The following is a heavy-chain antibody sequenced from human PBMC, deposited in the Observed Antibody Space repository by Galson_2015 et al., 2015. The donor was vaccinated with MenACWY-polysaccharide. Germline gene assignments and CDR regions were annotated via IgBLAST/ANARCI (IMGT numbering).Heavy chain of an antibody. CDR1: GVRVGGSP. V-gene: IGHV3-53*01. CDR3: ARESNWAYDS. D-gene: IGHD3-16*01. J-gene: IGHJ4*02. CDR2: INPSGAT. Sequence: SLRISCAVSGVRVGGSPLSWGRQVPGRGVDYFSAINPSGATYYRAAVSGRVLMSRDAFQNSLYLQMNNLRVEDTAIYFCARESNWAYDSWGTGTLVTVSS.